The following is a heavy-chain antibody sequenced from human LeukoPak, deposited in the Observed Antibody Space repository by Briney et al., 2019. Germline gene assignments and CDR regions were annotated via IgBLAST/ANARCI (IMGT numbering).Heavy chain of an antibody. V-gene: IGHV3-23*01. CDR1: GFTFSNSW. CDR3: AKGAGYSGHDLSSYFDY. Sequence: GGSLRLSCAAYGFTFSNSWMTWVRQAPGKGLEWVSAISGSAGGTYYADSVKGRFTISRDNSKNTLYLLMHSLRAEDTAVYYCAKGAGYSGHDLSSYFDYWGQGILVTVSS. J-gene: IGHJ4*02. D-gene: IGHD5-12*01. CDR2: ISGSAGGT.